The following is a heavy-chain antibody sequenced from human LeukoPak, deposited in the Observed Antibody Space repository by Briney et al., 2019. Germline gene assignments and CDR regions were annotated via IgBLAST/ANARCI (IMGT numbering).Heavy chain of an antibody. V-gene: IGHV4-39*07. CDR1: GGSISSSTYY. Sequence: PSETLSLTCTVSGGSISSSTYYWGWIRQPPGKGLEWIGSITYSGSTYYNPSLKSRVTISVDTSKNQFSLKLSSVTAADTAVYYCARVDSSSSVCMDVWGKGTTVTVSS. CDR3: ARVDSSSSVCMDV. D-gene: IGHD6-6*01. J-gene: IGHJ6*03. CDR2: ITYSGST.